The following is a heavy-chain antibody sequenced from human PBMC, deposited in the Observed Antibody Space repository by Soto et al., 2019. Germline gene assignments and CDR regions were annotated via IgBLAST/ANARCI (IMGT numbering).Heavy chain of an antibody. CDR2: ISSSGSTI. Sequence: PGGSLRLSCAASGFTFSDYYMSWIRQAPGKGLEWVSCISSSGSTIYYADSVKGRFTISRDNAKNSLYLQMNSLRAEDTAVYYCAPREYHGAFDIWGQGTMVTVSS. CDR1: GFTFSDYY. D-gene: IGHD2-2*01. CDR3: APREYHGAFDI. J-gene: IGHJ3*02. V-gene: IGHV3-11*01.